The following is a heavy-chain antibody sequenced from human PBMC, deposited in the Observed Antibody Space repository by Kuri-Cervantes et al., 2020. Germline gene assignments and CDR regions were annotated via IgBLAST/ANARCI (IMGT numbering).Heavy chain of an antibody. D-gene: IGHD3-22*01. J-gene: IGHJ4*02. V-gene: IGHV3-74*01. CDR3: AREHWYYYDSSGYSFDY. CDR1: GFTFSSYW. Sequence: GGSLRLSCAASGFTFSSYWMHWVRQVPGKGLVYVSRINSDGSSTSYVDSVKGRFTISRDNAKNSLYLQMNSLRAEDTAVYYCAREHWYYYDSSGYSFDYWGQGTLVTVSS. CDR2: INSDGSST.